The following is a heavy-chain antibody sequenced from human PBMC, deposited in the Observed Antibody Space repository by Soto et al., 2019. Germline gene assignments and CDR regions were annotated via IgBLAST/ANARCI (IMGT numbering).Heavy chain of an antibody. V-gene: IGHV4-39*01. CDR3: ARQRTSVVTQAYFDS. CDR1: GDSINNRSYY. J-gene: IGHJ4*02. Sequence: ETLSLTCTVTGDSINNRSYYWGWIRQPPGKGLEWIGSIYYSGSTYNNPSLKSRVSMSVDTSKNQFSLKLRSVTAADTALYYCARQRTSVVTQAYFDSWGQGSLVTVSS. CDR2: IYYSGST. D-gene: IGHD2-21*02.